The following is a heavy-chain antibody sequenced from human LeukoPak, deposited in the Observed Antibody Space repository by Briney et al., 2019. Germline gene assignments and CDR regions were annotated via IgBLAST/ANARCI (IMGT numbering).Heavy chain of an antibody. CDR3: ARSAAGTVYYYYYMDV. CDR2: ISYDGSNK. CDR1: GFTFSSYA. Sequence: GRSLRLSCAASGFTFSSYAMHWVRQAPGKGLEWVAVISYDGSNKYYADSVKGRFTISRDNSKNTLYLQMNSLRAEDTAVYYCARSAAGTVYYYYYMDVWGEGTTVTVSS. D-gene: IGHD6-13*01. V-gene: IGHV3-30*01. J-gene: IGHJ6*03.